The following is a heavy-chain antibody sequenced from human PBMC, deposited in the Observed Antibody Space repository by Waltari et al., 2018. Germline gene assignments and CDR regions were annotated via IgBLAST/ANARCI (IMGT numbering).Heavy chain of an antibody. D-gene: IGHD2-21*02. V-gene: IGHV4-39*01. Sequence: QLQLQESGPGLVKPSETLSLTCPVSGGSISSSSYYWGWIRQPPGKGLEWIGSIYYSGSTYYNPSLKSRVTISVDTSKNQFSLKLSSVTAADTAVYYCMMVATARIDYWGQGTLVTVSS. CDR1: GGSISSSSYY. CDR2: IYYSGST. J-gene: IGHJ4*02. CDR3: MMVATARIDY.